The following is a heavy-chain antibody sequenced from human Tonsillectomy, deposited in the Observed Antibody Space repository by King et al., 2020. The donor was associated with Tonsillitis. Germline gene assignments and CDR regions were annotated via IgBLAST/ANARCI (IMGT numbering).Heavy chain of an antibody. CDR2: IKGDGSVK. J-gene: IGHJ3*01. D-gene: IGHD3-22*01. CDR1: DFTFSEYW. CDR3: VRDMNYRDRSTYYDVLDV. Sequence: VQLVESGGGLVQPGGSLRLSCAASDFTFSEYWMTWIRQAPGEGLEWVANIKGDGSVKYYVDSVEGRFTISRDNADSSLFLRMNSLRAEETAIYYCVRDMNYRDRSTYYDVLDVWGPGTMVTVSS. V-gene: IGHV3-7*01.